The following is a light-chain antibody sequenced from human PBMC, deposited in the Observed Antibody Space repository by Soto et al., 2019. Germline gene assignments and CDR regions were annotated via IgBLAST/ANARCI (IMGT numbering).Light chain of an antibody. CDR2: DVS. Sequence: SALTQPASVSGSPGQWITISCTGTSSDAGGYNYVSWYQHHPGKAPKLLIYDVSNRPSGISNRFSGSKSDNTASLTISGLQPEDEADYYCSSYTTSNTRQIVFGTGTKVTVL. V-gene: IGLV2-14*03. CDR3: SSYTTSNTRQIV. J-gene: IGLJ1*01. CDR1: SSDAGGYNY.